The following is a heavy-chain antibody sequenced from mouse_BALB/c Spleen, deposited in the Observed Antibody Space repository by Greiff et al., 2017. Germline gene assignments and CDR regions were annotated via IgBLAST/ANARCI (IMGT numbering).Heavy chain of an antibody. CDR3: ARRGGSSLYWYFDV. CDR2: ST. Sequence: STYYPDSVKGRFTISRDNARNILYLQMSSLRSEDTAMYYCARRGGSSLYWYFDVWGAGTTVTVSS. V-gene: IGHV5-6-5*01. J-gene: IGHJ1*01. D-gene: IGHD1-1*01.